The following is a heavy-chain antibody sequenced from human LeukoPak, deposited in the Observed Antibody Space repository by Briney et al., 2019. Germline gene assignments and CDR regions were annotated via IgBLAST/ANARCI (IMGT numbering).Heavy chain of an antibody. CDR2: TSAYNGNT. D-gene: IGHD3-10*01. CDR3: ARDRGSGSYGSSPSRY. CDR1: SHTLPTYG. J-gene: IGHJ4*02. Sequence: ASVNVSCKVSSHTLPTYGTRWVRHPARRGLEWMGWTSAYNGNTNHAQKLQGRVTMTTDTSTSTAYMELRSLRSDDTAVYYCARDRGSGSYGSSPSRYWGQGTLVTVSS. V-gene: IGHV1-18*04.